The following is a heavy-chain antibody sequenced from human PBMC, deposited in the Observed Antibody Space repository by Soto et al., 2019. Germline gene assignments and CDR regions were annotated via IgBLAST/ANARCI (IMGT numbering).Heavy chain of an antibody. V-gene: IGHV1-2*02. Sequence: ASVKVSCKASGYTFTGYYMHWVRQAPGQGLEWMGWINPNSGGTNYAQKFQGRVTMTRDTSISTAYMELSRLRSDDTAVYYCARGFQGGGIRNWFDPWGQGTLVTVPQ. D-gene: IGHD2-15*01. J-gene: IGHJ5*02. CDR2: INPNSGGT. CDR1: GYTFTGYY. CDR3: ARGFQGGGIRNWFDP.